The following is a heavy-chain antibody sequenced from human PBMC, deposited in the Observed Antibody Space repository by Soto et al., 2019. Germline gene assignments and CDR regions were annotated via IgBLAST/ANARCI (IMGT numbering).Heavy chain of an antibody. D-gene: IGHD3-3*01. V-gene: IGHV4-34*01. Sequence: SETLSLTCAVYGWSFSGYYWSWIRQPPGKGLEWIGEINHSGSTNYNPSLKSRVTISVDTSKNQFSLKLSSVTAADTAVYYCARVEKGITIFGVVIITFNWFDPWGQGTLVTVSS. J-gene: IGHJ5*02. CDR2: INHSGST. CDR3: ARVEKGITIFGVVIITFNWFDP. CDR1: GWSFSGYY.